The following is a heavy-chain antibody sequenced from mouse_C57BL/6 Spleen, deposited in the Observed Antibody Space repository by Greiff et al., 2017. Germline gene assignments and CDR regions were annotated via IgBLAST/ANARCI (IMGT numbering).Heavy chain of an antibody. CDR2: IWSGGST. CDR1: GFSLTSYG. D-gene: IGHD3-2*02. CDR3: AREGDSSGSWFAY. J-gene: IGHJ3*01. Sequence: VQLQQSGPGLVQPSQSLSITCKVSGFSLTSYGVHWVRQSPGKGLEWLGVIWSGGSTDYYAAFISRLSISKDNSKSQVFFKMNSLQADDTAIYYCAREGDSSGSWFAYWGQGTLVTVSA. V-gene: IGHV2-2*01.